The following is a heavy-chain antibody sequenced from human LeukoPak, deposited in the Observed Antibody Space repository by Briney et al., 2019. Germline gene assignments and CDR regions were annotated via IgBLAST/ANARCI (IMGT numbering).Heavy chain of an antibody. CDR1: GFIFSSYG. D-gene: IGHD3-10*01. J-gene: IGHJ4*02. CDR3: AKGKDYYLDY. V-gene: IGHV3-30*02. CDR2: IRYDGSKK. Sequence: PGGSLRLSCAASGFIFSSYGMHWVRQAPGKGLEWVAFIRYDGSKKYYADSVKGRITISRDNSKNTLYVQMNSLRAEDTAVYYCAKGKDYYLDYWGQGTLVTVSS.